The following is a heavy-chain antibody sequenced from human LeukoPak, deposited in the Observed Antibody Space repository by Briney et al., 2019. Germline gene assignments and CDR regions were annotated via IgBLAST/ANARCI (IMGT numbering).Heavy chain of an antibody. CDR1: GFTFSTYA. D-gene: IGHD2-21*02. J-gene: IGHJ4*02. V-gene: IGHV3-30-3*01. CDR3: AVRDTDY. Sequence: GGSLRLSCAASGFTFSTYAMHWVRQAPGKGVEWVAVISYDGSNKYYADSVKGRFTISRDNCKNTLYLQMNSLRVEDTAVYYCAVRDTDYWGQGTLVTVSS. CDR2: ISYDGSNK.